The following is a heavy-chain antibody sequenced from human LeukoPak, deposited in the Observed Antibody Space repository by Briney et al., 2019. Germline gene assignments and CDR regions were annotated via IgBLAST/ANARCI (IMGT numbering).Heavy chain of an antibody. D-gene: IGHD4-17*01. V-gene: IGHV4-39*01. CDR1: GGSISSSSYY. J-gene: IGHJ2*01. Sequence: SETLSLTCTVSGGSISSSSYYWGWIRQPPGKGLEWIGSIYYSGSTYYNPSLKSRVTISVDTSKNQFSLKLSSVTAADTAVYYCASTTVTSRSVWYFHLWGRGTLVTVSS. CDR3: ASTTVTSRSVWYFHL. CDR2: IYYSGST.